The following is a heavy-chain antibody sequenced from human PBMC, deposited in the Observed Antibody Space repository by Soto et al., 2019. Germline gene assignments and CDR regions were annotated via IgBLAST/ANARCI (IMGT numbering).Heavy chain of an antibody. CDR3: ARDQRTTGTTSWFDP. V-gene: IGHV4-61*01. CDR1: GGSVSSGSYY. D-gene: IGHD1-1*01. J-gene: IGHJ5*02. CDR2: IYYSGST. Sequence: SETLSLTCTVSGGSVSSGSYYWSWIRQPPGKGLEWIGYIYYSGSTNYNPSLKSRVTISVDTSKNQFSLKLSSVTAADTAVYYCARDQRTTGTTSWFDPWGQGTLVTVSS.